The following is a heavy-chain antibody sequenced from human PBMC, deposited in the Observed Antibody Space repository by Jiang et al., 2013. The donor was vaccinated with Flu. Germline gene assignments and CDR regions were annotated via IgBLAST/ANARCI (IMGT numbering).Heavy chain of an antibody. Sequence: KPSETLSLTCTVSGGSISSYYWSWIRQPPGKGLEWIGYIYYSGSTNYNPSLKSRVTISVDTSKNQFSLKLSSVTAADTAVYYCARVETTDSSGYYYFHYFDYWGQGTLVTVSS. CDR3: ARVETTDSSGYYYFHYFDY. CDR1: GGSISSYY. CDR2: IYYSGST. D-gene: IGHD3-22*01. J-gene: IGHJ4*02. V-gene: IGHV4-59*01.